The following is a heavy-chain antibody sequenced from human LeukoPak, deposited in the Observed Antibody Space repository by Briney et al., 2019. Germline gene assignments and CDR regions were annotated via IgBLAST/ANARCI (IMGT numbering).Heavy chain of an antibody. CDR2: IQYSGTT. V-gene: IGHV4-59*01. J-gene: IGHJ4*02. CDR1: GGSITSYY. Sequence: SETLSLTCTVSGGSITSYYWSWIRQPPGKGLEWIGYIQYSGTTNYNPSLKSRVTISVDTSKNHFSLKLISVTAADTAFYYCARGQTERLEPFDYWGQGALVTVSS. D-gene: IGHD1-14*01. CDR3: ARGQTERLEPFDY.